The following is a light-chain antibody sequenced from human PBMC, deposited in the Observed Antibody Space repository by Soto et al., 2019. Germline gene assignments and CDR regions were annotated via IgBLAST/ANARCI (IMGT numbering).Light chain of an antibody. V-gene: IGKV1-39*01. CDR2: AAY. CDR3: QQSYSTPPYT. J-gene: IGKJ2*01. CDR1: QYINNY. Sequence: DIQMTQSPSSLSTSVGDRVTITCRASQYINNYLNWYQQKPGKAPKLLIFAAYNMQSGVPSRFSGSGSGTDFTIPISSMQPPDFATSYCQQSYSTPPYTFGQGTKLDMK.